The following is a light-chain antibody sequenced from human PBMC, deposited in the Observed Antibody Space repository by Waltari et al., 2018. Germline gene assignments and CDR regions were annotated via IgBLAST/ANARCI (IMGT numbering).Light chain of an antibody. CDR2: DVS. Sequence: QSALTQPASVSGSPGQSITISCTGTSSDVGGYNYVSWYQQHHGKPPKLMLYDVSNRSSGFSNRFSGSMSGNTASLTISGLQAEDEADYYCSSYISSSTLELFGGGTSLTVL. CDR1: SSDVGGYNY. J-gene: IGLJ2*01. CDR3: SSYISSSTLEL. V-gene: IGLV2-14*03.